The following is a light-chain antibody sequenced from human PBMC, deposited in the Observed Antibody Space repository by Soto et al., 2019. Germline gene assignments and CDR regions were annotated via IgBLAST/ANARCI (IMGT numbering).Light chain of an antibody. CDR2: AAS. J-gene: IGKJ3*01. CDR3: RQSYSTLFT. V-gene: IGKV1-39*01. Sequence: DIQMTQSPSSLSASVGDRVTITCRASQSISSYLNWYQQKPGKAPKLLIYAASSLQSGVPSRFSGSGSGTDFTLTISSLQPEDFATYYWRQSYSTLFTFGPGTKVDIK. CDR1: QSISSY.